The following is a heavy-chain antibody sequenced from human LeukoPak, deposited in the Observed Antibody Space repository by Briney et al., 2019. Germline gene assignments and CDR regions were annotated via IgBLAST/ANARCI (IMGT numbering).Heavy chain of an antibody. V-gene: IGHV4-34*01. CDR3: ARALLWFGELLDY. J-gene: IGHJ4*02. Sequence: SETLSLICAVYGGSFSGYYWSWIRQPPGKGLEWIGGINHSGSTNYNPSLKSRVTISVDTSKNQFSLKLSSVTAADTAVYYCARALLWFGELLDYWGQGTLVTVSS. CDR1: GGSFSGYY. CDR2: INHSGST. D-gene: IGHD3-10*01.